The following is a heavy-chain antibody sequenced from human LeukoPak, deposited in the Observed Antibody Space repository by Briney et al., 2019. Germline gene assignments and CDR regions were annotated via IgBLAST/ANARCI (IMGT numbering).Heavy chain of an antibody. CDR1: GFTFSDYW. CDR2: IKQDGSEK. J-gene: IGHJ3*01. D-gene: IGHD3-10*01. CDR3: ARDDGSGSYYSSY. V-gene: IGHV3-7*01. Sequence: GGSLRLSCAASGFTFSDYWMSWVRQARGKGLEWVANIKQDGSEKYYMDSVKGRFTISKDNAKNSLYLQMNSLRAEDTAVYYCARDDGSGSYYSSYWGQGTMVTVSS.